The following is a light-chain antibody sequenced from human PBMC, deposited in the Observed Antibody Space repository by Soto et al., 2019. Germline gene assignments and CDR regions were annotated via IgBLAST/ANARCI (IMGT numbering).Light chain of an antibody. CDR1: NSDVGGYNY. V-gene: IGLV2-14*01. CDR3: TSYTSYSTLV. CDR2: EVS. Sequence: QSVLTQPASVSGSPGQSITISCAGTNSDVGGYNYVSWYQQNPGKAPKLMIYEVSNRPSGVSNRFSGSKSGNTASLTISGLQAEDEADYYCTSYTSYSTLVFGGGTKLTVL. J-gene: IGLJ2*01.